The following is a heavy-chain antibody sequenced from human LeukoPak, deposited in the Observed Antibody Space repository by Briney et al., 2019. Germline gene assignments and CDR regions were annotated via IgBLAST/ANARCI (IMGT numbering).Heavy chain of an antibody. D-gene: IGHD5-24*01. V-gene: IGHV3-7*01. CDR1: GFAFRSDW. CDR3: AKNSGWLQLGN. CDR2: IKEDRSEK. Sequence: PGGSLRLSCAASGFAFRSDWMVWVRQAPGKGLEWVTTIKEDRSEKDYVDSVKGRFTTSIDNARNSLYLQMNSLRPEDTAVYYCAKNSGWLQLGNWGQGTLVTVSS. J-gene: IGHJ4*02.